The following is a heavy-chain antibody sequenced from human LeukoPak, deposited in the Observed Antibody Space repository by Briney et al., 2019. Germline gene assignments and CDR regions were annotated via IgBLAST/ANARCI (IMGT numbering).Heavy chain of an antibody. CDR2: INPKSGGT. V-gene: IGHV1-2*02. CDR1: GYTFTGYY. D-gene: IGHD6-13*01. Sequence: ASVKVSCKASGYTFTGYYMHWVRQAPGQGLEWMGWINPKSGGTNYAQKFQGRVTMTRDTSITTAYMELSSLRSADTALYYCARDIGQVSSWLYDYWGQGTLVTVSS. CDR3: ARDIGQVSSWLYDY. J-gene: IGHJ4*02.